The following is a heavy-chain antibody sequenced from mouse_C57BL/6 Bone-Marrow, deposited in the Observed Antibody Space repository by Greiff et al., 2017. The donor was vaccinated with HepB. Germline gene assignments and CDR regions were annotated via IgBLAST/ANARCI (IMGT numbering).Heavy chain of an antibody. CDR3: VYYDYDAWFAY. CDR1: GYTFTSYW. V-gene: IGHV1-69*01. Sequence: QVQLQQSGAELVMPGASVKLSCKASGYTFTSYWMHWVKQRPGQGLEWIGEIDPSDSYTNYNQKFKGKSTLTVDKSSSTAYMQLSSLTSEDSAVYYCVYYDYDAWFAYWGQGTLVTVSA. D-gene: IGHD2-4*01. CDR2: IDPSDSYT. J-gene: IGHJ3*01.